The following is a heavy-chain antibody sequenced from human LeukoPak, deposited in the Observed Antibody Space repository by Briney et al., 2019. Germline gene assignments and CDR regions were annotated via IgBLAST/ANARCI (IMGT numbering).Heavy chain of an antibody. J-gene: IGHJ4*02. CDR2: ISSSSSYI. Sequence: GGSLRLSCATSGFTFSSYSMNWVRQAPGKGLEWVSPISSSSSYIYYADSVKGRFTISRDNAKNSLYLQMNSLRAEDTAVYYCAKDLSTSWYYFDYWGQGTLVTVSS. CDR3: AKDLSTSWYYFDY. D-gene: IGHD6-13*01. V-gene: IGHV3-21*01. CDR1: GFTFSSYS.